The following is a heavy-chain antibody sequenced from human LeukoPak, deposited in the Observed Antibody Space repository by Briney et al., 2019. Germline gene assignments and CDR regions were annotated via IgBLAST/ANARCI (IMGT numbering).Heavy chain of an antibody. CDR1: GFALRNYG. J-gene: IGHJ3*02. V-gene: IGHV3-48*01. D-gene: IGHD6-6*01. CDR2: ISSSSGSI. CDR3: ARGGAARPDI. Sequence: GGSLRLSCVASGFALRNYGLNWVRQAPGKGLEWVAYISSSSGSINYADSVRGRFTISRDNTRNSLYLQVNSLRVEDTAVYYCARGGAARPDIWGQGTMVVVSS.